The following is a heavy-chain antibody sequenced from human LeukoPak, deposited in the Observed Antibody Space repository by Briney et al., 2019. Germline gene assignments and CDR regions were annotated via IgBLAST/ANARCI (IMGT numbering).Heavy chain of an antibody. V-gene: IGHV4-59*05. CDR2: IYYSGST. D-gene: IGHD6-19*01. Sequence: PSETLSLTCTVSGGSISSYYWSWIRQPPGKGLEWIGSIYYSGSTYYNPSLKSRVTISVDTSKNQFSLKLSSVTAADTAVYYCARGSGDSSNYMDVWGKGTTVTVSS. J-gene: IGHJ6*03. CDR1: GGSISSYY. CDR3: ARGSGDSSNYMDV.